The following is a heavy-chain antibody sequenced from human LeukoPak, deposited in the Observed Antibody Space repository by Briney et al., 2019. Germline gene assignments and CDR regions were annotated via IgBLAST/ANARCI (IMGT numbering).Heavy chain of an antibody. J-gene: IGHJ4*02. V-gene: IGHV3-23*01. CDR3: AKDIRGDTYGYFDS. D-gene: IGHD6-13*01. Sequence: GGSLRLSCVASGFTFSNYAMAWVRQAPGKGLEWVSGLSASGSATYYADSAKGRFTISRDNSKNTLYLQTSTLRVEDTATFYCAKDIRGDTYGYFDSWGQGMLVTVAS. CDR2: LSASGSAT. CDR1: GFTFSNYA.